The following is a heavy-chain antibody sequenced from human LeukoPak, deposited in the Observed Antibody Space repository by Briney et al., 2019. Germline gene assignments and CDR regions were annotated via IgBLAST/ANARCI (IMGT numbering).Heavy chain of an antibody. CDR1: GFTFSSYA. CDR2: ISSSGSTI. Sequence: GGSLRLSCAASGFTFSSYAMSWVRQAPGKGLEWVSYISSSGSTIYYADSVKGRFTISRDNAKNSLYLQMNSLRAEDTAVYYCARDRTYYYDSSGYSDAFDIWGQGTMVTVSS. CDR3: ARDRTYYYDSSGYSDAFDI. V-gene: IGHV3-48*04. D-gene: IGHD3-22*01. J-gene: IGHJ3*02.